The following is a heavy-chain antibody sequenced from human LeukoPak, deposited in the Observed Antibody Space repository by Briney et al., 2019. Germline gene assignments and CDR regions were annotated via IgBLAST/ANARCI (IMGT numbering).Heavy chain of an antibody. CDR1: GFIFNNYA. Sequence: PGGSLRLSCTVSGFIFNNYAIHWVRQAPGKGLEWVAVTSYDGSTEYYADSVKGRFTISRDNSKNTLNLQMNSLRAEDTAVYYCARDEGDCSSTSCYYYYYGMDVWGQGTTVTVSS. CDR2: TSYDGSTE. J-gene: IGHJ6*02. D-gene: IGHD2-2*01. CDR3: ARDEGDCSSTSCYYYYYGMDV. V-gene: IGHV3-30*04.